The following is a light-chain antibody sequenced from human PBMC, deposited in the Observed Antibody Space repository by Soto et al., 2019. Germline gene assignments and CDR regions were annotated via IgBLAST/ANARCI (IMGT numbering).Light chain of an antibody. Sequence: EIVLTQSPSTLSVSPGERATLSCRASQSIYTILAWYHQKPGQAPRLLIYGASTRATGIPDRFSGSGSGTEFTLTISSLQSEVFAIYYCQQYYSWPITFGQGTRLEMK. CDR2: GAS. V-gene: IGKV3-15*01. CDR3: QQYYSWPIT. CDR1: QSIYTI. J-gene: IGKJ5*01.